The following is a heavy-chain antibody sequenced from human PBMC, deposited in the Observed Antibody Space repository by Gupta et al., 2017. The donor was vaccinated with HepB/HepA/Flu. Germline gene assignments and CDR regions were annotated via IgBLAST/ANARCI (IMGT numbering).Heavy chain of an antibody. Sequence: EVQLVESGGVLVQPGGSLRLSCAASGFTCSTYWIAWVRQSPGKGLEWVANINRDGSEQYYVESLKGRFTISRDNAKNSLYLHMNSLTAEDTAVYYCARAGYSSGYDYWGQGTLVTVSS. D-gene: IGHD6-19*01. CDR2: INRDGSEQ. V-gene: IGHV3-7*01. CDR3: ARAGYSSGYDY. J-gene: IGHJ4*02. CDR1: GFTCSTYW.